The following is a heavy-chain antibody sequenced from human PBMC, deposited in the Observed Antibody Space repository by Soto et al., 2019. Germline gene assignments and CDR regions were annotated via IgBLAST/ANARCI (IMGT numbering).Heavy chain of an antibody. CDR3: ASSYDFRNRGDY. V-gene: IGHV3-30-3*01. D-gene: IGHD3-3*01. Sequence: QVQLVESGGGVVQPGRSLRLSCAASGFTFSSYAMHWVRQAPGKGLEWVAVISYDGSNKYYADAVKGRFTISRDNSKNTLYLQMNSLRAEDKAVYYCASSYDFRNRGDYWGQGTLVTVSS. J-gene: IGHJ4*02. CDR2: ISYDGSNK. CDR1: GFTFSSYA.